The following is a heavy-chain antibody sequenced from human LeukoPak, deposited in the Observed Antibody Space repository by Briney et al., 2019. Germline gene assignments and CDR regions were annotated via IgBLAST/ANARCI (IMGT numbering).Heavy chain of an antibody. CDR2: IKQDGSEK. Sequence: PGGSLRLSCAASGFTFSSYWMSWVRQAPGKGLEWVANIKQDGSEKYYVDSVKGRFTISRDNAKNSLYLQMNSLRAEDTAVYYCAKDMVVGATTPFDYWGQGTLVTVSS. CDR1: GFTFSSYW. V-gene: IGHV3-7*01. CDR3: AKDMVVGATTPFDY. J-gene: IGHJ4*02. D-gene: IGHD1-26*01.